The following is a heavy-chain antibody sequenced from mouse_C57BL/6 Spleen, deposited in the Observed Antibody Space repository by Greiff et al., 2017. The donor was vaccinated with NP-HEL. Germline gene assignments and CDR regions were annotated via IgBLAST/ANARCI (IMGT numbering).Heavy chain of an antibody. Sequence: EVKLVESGGGLVKPGGSLKLSCAASGFTFSDYGMHWVRQAPEKGLEWVAYISSGSSTIYYADTVKGRFTISRDNAKNTLFLQMTSLRSEDTAMYFCARREYDYDGWFAYWGQGTLVTVSA. D-gene: IGHD2-4*01. V-gene: IGHV5-17*01. CDR3: ARREYDYDGWFAY. CDR1: GFTFSDYG. CDR2: ISSGSSTI. J-gene: IGHJ3*01.